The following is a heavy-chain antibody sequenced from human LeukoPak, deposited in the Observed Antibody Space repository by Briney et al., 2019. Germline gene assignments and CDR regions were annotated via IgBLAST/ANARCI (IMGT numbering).Heavy chain of an antibody. D-gene: IGHD2-8*01. Sequence: ASVKVSCKASGYTFTSYDINWVRQATGQGLEWMGWMNPNSTNTGYAQKFQGRVTMTRDTSISTAYMELSSLRPEDTAVYYCASGGYCTDGVCYIYDYFDSWGQGTLVTVSS. CDR3: ASGGYCTDGVCYIYDYFDS. J-gene: IGHJ4*02. V-gene: IGHV1-8*01. CDR2: MNPNSTNT. CDR1: GYTFTSYD.